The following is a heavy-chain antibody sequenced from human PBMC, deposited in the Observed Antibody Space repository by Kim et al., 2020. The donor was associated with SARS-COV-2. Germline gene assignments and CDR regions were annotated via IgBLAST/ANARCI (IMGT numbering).Heavy chain of an antibody. Sequence: SETLSLTCTVSGGSISSSSYYWGWLRQPPGKGLEWIGSIYYSGSTYYNPSLKSRVTISVDTSKNQFSLKLSAVTAADTAVYYCNVDSVVVVAARAFDIWGQGTMVTVSS. CDR2: IYYSGST. J-gene: IGHJ3*02. CDR1: GGSISSSSYY. CDR3: NVDSVVVVAARAFDI. V-gene: IGHV4-39*01. D-gene: IGHD2-15*01.